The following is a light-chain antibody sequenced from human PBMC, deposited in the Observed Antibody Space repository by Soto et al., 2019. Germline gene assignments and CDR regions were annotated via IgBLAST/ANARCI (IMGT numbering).Light chain of an antibody. CDR3: QQYGTAPWT. J-gene: IGKJ1*01. Sequence: EVVLTQSPGTLSLSSWERATLSCRASQSVINSYLAWYQQKPGQAPRLLLYGAYNRATGIPDRFSGSGSGTDFTLTISRLEPEDFAVYYCQQYGTAPWTFGQGTKVDNK. CDR2: GAY. V-gene: IGKV3-20*01. CDR1: QSVINSY.